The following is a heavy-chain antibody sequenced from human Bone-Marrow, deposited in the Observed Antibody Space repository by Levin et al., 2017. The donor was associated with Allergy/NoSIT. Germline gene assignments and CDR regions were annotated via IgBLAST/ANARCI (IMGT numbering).Heavy chain of an antibody. V-gene: IGHV3-74*01. J-gene: IGHJ4*02. CDR3: ARGGSGGYYNGPIDY. CDR2: INTDGT. Sequence: GGSLRLSCAASGFTFSSYWMHWVRQAPGKGLVWVSRINTDGTNYADSVKGRFSISRDNAKNTLDLQMNSLRAEDTAVYYCARGGSGGYYNGPIDYWGPGTVVTVSS. CDR1: GFTFSSYW. D-gene: IGHD3-10*01.